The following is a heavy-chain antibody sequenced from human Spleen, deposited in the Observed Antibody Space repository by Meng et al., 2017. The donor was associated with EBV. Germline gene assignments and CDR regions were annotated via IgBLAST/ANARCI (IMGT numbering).Heavy chain of an antibody. D-gene: IGHD3-10*01. CDR2: INHGGST. V-gene: IGHV4-34*01. CDR3: ARDGGYASGTYYPIDP. Sequence: QGQLQQWGAGLLKPPETLSLTCAGYGGSFSDHYWTWIRQPPGKGLEWIGEINHGGSTNCNPSLKSRATISVDTSKNQFSLKLSSVTAADTAVYYCARDGGYASGTYYPIDPWGQGTLVTVSS. J-gene: IGHJ5*02. CDR1: GGSFSDHY.